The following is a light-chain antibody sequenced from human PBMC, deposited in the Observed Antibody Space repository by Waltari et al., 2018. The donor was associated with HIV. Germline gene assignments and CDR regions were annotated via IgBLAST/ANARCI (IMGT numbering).Light chain of an antibody. CDR1: SSNIGSNY. J-gene: IGLJ2*01. V-gene: IGLV1-47*01. CDR3: ASWDDSLSVVV. CDR2: RNN. Sequence: QSVLTQPPSASGPPGQRVPISCSASSSNIGSNYLYWYQPLPGPAPKLLIFRNNHRPSGVPDRFSGSKSGTSASLAISGLRSEDEADYYCASWDDSLSVVVFGGGTKLTVL.